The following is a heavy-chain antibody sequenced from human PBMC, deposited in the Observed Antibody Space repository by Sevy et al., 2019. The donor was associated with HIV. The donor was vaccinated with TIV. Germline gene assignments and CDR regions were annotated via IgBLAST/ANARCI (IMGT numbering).Heavy chain of an antibody. D-gene: IGHD6-13*01. J-gene: IGHJ4*02. Sequence: GGSLRLSCAASGFIFSSYSINWVRQAPGEGLEWVSSISSSSNYIYYADSVKGRFTISRDNAKNSLFLQMNSLRAEDTAVYYCARDPAIAAAVTFDYWGQGTLVTVSS. CDR3: ARDPAIAAAVTFDY. CDR2: ISSSSNYI. CDR1: GFIFSSYS. V-gene: IGHV3-21*01.